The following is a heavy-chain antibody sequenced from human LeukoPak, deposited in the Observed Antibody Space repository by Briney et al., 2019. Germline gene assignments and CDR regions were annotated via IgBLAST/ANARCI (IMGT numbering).Heavy chain of an antibody. CDR3: TTRSGDFWSGFVN. CDR2: FDPEEAKM. J-gene: IGHJ4*02. CDR1: GNSLSGLS. V-gene: IGHV1-24*01. Sequence: ASVTVSCKVSGNSLSGLSIQWVRQAPGKGLECVGGFDPEEAKMVYAQNFQGRVTMTEDTSTQTAYMELSGLTSGDTAVYYCTTRSGDFWSGFVNWGQGTLVTVSS. D-gene: IGHD3-3*01.